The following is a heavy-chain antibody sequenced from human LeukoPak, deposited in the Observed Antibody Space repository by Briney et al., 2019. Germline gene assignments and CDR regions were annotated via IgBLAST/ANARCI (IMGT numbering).Heavy chain of an antibody. V-gene: IGHV3-15*01. D-gene: IGHD3-3*01. Sequence: GGSLRLSCAASGFTVSSNYMSWVRQAPGKGLEWVGRIKSKTDGGTTDYAAPVKGRFTISRDDSKNTLYLQMNSLKTEDTAVYYCTTPITIFGVGGYYWGQGTLVTVSS. CDR2: IKSKTDGGTT. J-gene: IGHJ4*02. CDR1: GFTVSSNY. CDR3: TTPITIFGVGGYY.